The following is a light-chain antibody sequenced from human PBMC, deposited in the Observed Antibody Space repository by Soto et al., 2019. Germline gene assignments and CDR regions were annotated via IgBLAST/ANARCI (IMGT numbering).Light chain of an antibody. CDR2: AAS. CDR3: QQSYSTLWT. V-gene: IGKV1-12*02. Sequence: DIQMPQSPCSLSASVGDRVTITCRASQGISSWLAWYQQKPGKAPKLLIYAASNLQSGVPSRFSGSGAGTDFTLTINSLQPEDFATYYCQQSYSTLWTFGPGTKVDI. J-gene: IGKJ3*01. CDR1: QGISSW.